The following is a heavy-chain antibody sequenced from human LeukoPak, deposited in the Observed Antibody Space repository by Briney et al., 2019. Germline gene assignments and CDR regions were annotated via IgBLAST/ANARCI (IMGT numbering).Heavy chain of an antibody. CDR1: GFTFSSYW. Sequence: GGSLRLSCAASGFTFSSYWMSWVRQAPGKGLEWVANIKQDGSEKNYVDSLKGRFTISRDNAKNSLFLQMNSLRAEDTAMYYCASLGGSYYDTSDNPWGQGTLVTVSS. V-gene: IGHV3-7*01. CDR2: IKQDGSEK. D-gene: IGHD3-22*01. CDR3: ASLGGSYYDTSDNP. J-gene: IGHJ5*02.